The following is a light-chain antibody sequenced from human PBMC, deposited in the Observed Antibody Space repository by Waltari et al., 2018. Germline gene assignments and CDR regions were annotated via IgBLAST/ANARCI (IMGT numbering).Light chain of an antibody. CDR2: EDT. CDR1: SGDIGAFNR. Sequence: QSALTQPASVSGSPGQSLTISCSGTSGDIGAFNRVSWYQQFAGKAPRLLIYEDTLRPPGILVRFPGPKSGATASLTISGLQAEDEADYFCLSYTTINTWVFGGGTKVTVL. V-gene: IGLV2-14*01. CDR3: LSYTTINTWV. J-gene: IGLJ3*02.